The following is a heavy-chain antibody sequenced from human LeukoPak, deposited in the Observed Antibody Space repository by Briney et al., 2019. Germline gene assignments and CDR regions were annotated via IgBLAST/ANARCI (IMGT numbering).Heavy chain of an antibody. CDR2: IIPILGIA. CDR1: GCTFTSYG. Sequence: GASVKVSCKASGCTFTSYGISWVRQAPGQGLEWMGRIIPILGIANYAQKFQGRVTITADKSTSTAYMELSSLRSEDTAVYYCARDGSPTSPPGYCSGGSCYAWGQGTLVTVSS. D-gene: IGHD2-15*01. V-gene: IGHV1-69*04. CDR3: ARDGSPTSPPGYCSGGSCYA. J-gene: IGHJ5*02.